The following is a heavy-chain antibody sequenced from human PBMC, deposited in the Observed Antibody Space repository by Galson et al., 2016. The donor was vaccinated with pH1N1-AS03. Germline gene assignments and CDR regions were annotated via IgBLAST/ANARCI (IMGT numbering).Heavy chain of an antibody. J-gene: IGHJ6*02. CDR3: ARGPYYYYSHMDV. Sequence: SVKVSCKASGGTFSSYPINWVRQAPGQGLECIGRIIPLLGMTNYAQKFQGRVTITADEVTSTSYMELISLTSEDTAVYYCARGPYYYYSHMDVWGQGTTVTVSS. CDR2: IIPLLGMT. CDR1: GGTFSSYP. V-gene: IGHV1-69*02.